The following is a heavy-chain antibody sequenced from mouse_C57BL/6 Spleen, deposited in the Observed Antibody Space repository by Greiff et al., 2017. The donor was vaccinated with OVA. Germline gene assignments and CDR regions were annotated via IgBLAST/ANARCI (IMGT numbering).Heavy chain of an antibody. D-gene: IGHD2-4*01. J-gene: IGHJ2*01. Sequence: EVKLQQSGPELVKPGASVKISCKASGYTFTDYYMNWVKQSHGKSLEWIGDINPNNGGTSYNQKFKGKATLTVDKSSSTAYMELRSLTSEDSAVYYCAREAYDYDGGDYFDYWGQGTTLTVSS. V-gene: IGHV1-26*01. CDR2: INPNNGGT. CDR3: AREAYDYDGGDYFDY. CDR1: GYTFTDYY.